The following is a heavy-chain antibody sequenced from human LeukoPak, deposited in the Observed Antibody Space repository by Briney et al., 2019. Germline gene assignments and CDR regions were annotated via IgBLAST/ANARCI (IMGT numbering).Heavy chain of an antibody. CDR2: IYYSGST. J-gene: IGHJ6*02. CDR3: ARHDHGGNSYGQGYGMDV. CDR1: GGSISSSSYY. D-gene: IGHD4-23*01. V-gene: IGHV4-39*01. Sequence: SETLSLTCTVSGGSISSSSYYWGWIRQPPGKGLEWIGSIYYSGSTYYNPSLKSRVTISVDTSKNQFSLKLNSVTAADTAVYYCARHDHGGNSYGQGYGMDVWGQGTTVTVSS.